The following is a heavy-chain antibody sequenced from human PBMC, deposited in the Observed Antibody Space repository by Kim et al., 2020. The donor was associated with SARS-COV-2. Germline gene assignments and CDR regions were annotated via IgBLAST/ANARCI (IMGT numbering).Heavy chain of an antibody. V-gene: IGHV3-21*01. CDR1: GFTFSSYS. CDR2: ISSSSSYI. CDR3: ARGRGSSRPPHYYGSGSYYLYYFDY. D-gene: IGHD3-10*01. Sequence: GGSLRLSCAASGFTFSSYSMNWVRQAPGKGLEWVSSISSSSSYIYYADSVKGRFTISRDNAKNSLYLQMNSLRAEDTAVYYCARGRGSSRPPHYYGSGSYYLYYFDYWGQGTLVTVSS. J-gene: IGHJ4*02.